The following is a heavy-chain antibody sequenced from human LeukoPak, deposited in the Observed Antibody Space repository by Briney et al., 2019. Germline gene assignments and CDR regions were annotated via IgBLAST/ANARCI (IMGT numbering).Heavy chain of an antibody. D-gene: IGHD1-26*01. J-gene: IGHJ4*02. CDR3: ARRALSLDSGTKAFYFDS. CDR1: GASISSSSYY. V-gene: IGHV4-39*01. Sequence: SETLSLTCTVSGASISSSSYYWDWIRQSPGKGLEWIGSIYYTGSTYYNPSLKSRVTVSVDTSKNQFSLKMRPVTAADTAVYYCARRALSLDSGTKAFYFDSWGQGTLVTVS. CDR2: IYYTGST.